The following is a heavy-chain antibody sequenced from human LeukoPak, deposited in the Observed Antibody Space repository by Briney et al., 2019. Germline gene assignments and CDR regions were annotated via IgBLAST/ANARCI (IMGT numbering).Heavy chain of an antibody. CDR1: GYTFTSYA. Sequence: ASVKVSCKASGYTFTSYAMNWVRQAPGQGLEWMGWINTNTGNPTYAQGFTGRFVFSLDTSVSTAYLQISSLKAEGTAVYYCARDYDILTGYLRFALKDDAFDIWGQGTMVTVSS. CDR2: INTNTGNP. V-gene: IGHV7-4-1*02. J-gene: IGHJ3*02. D-gene: IGHD3-9*01. CDR3: ARDYDILTGYLRFALKDDAFDI.